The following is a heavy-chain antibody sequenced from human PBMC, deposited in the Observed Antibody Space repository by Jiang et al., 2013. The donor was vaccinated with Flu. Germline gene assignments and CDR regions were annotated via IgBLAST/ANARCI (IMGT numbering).Heavy chain of an antibody. J-gene: IGHJ6*02. V-gene: IGHV1-3*01. CDR3: ARGASSDILYYYYYGMDV. CDR1: GYTFTSYS. D-gene: IGHD3-9*01. Sequence: GAEVKKPGASVKVSCKASGYTFTSYSMHWVRQAPGQRLEWMGWINAGNGNTKYSQKFQGRVTITRDTSASTAYMELSSLRSEDTAVYYCARGASSDILYYYYYGMDVWGQGTTVTVSS. CDR2: INAGNGNT.